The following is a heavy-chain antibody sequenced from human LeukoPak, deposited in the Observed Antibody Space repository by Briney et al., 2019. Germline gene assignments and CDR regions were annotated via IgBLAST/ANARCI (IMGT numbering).Heavy chain of an antibody. CDR1: GFTFSSYE. J-gene: IGHJ4*02. CDR2: ISSSGSTI. Sequence: GGSLRLSCAASGFTFSSYEMNWVRQAPGKGLEWVSYISSSGSTIYYADSVKGRFTISRDNAKNSLYLQMNSLRAEDTAMYYCARDRGYFDNWGQGTLVTVSS. CDR3: ARDRGYFDN. V-gene: IGHV3-48*03.